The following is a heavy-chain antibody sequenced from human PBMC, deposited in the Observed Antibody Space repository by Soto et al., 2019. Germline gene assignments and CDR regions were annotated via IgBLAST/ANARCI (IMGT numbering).Heavy chain of an antibody. V-gene: IGHV1-69*01. CDR3: ARSIAVAGLRNYYYYGMDV. Sequence: QVQLVQSGAEVKKPGSSVKVSCKASGGTFSSYAISWVRQAPGQGLEWMGGIIPIFGTANYAQKFQGRVTITADESTSTAYMELSSLRSEDTVVYYCARSIAVAGLRNYYYYGMDVWGQGTTVTVSS. J-gene: IGHJ6*02. CDR1: GGTFSSYA. CDR2: IIPIFGTA. D-gene: IGHD6-19*01.